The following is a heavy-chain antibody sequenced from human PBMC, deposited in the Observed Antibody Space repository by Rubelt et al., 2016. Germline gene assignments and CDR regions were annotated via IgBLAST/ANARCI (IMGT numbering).Heavy chain of an antibody. CDR1: GFTLSTYS. CDR3: AKVKWVS. CDR2: ISGSGSST. Sequence: EVQLVESGGGLVQPGGSPRLSCAASGFTLSTYSMNWVRQAPGKGLEWVSVISGSGSSTDYADSVKGRFTISSNNSKNTLYLKMTSLRDEDTAGYYWAKVKWVSWGQGTLVTVSA. D-gene: IGHD2-8*01. J-gene: IGHJ4*02. V-gene: IGHV3-23*04.